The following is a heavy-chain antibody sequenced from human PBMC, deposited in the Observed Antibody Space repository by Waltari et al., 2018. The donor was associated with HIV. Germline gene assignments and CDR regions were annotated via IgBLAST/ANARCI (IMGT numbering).Heavy chain of an antibody. Sequence: QVHLVESGGGVVQPGRSLRLSCSASGSTFSSFGMHWVRQTPDKGLEWVAMIWHDGTNQHYADSVKGRFTISRDNSKNILYLQMNSLRADDTAVYFCTRRGQWLQDSYYYYYMDVWGKGTTVTVSS. CDR1: GSTFSSFG. CDR2: IWHDGTNQ. J-gene: IGHJ6*03. V-gene: IGHV3-33*01. CDR3: TRRGQWLQDSYYYYYMDV. D-gene: IGHD6-19*01.